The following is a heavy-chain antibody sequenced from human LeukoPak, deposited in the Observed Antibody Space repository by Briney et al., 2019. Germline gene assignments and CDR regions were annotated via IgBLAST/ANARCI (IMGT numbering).Heavy chain of an antibody. CDR2: IYNSGRT. Sequence: PSGTLSLTCGVSGDSISSSKWWSWVRQPPGKGLEWIGEIYNSGRTNYNPSLKSRVTISVDKSKNKFSLELTPVTAADTAVYYCARGDGGWFGFVELKSFDPWGQGTLVTVSS. D-gene: IGHD3-10*01. V-gene: IGHV4-4*02. CDR3: ARGDGGWFGFVELKSFDP. CDR1: GDSISSSKW. J-gene: IGHJ5*02.